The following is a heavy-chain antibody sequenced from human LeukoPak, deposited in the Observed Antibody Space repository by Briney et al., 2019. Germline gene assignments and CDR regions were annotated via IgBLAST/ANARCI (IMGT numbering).Heavy chain of an antibody. J-gene: IGHJ4*02. CDR1: DGSFMGLY. Sequence: PSETLSLTCDVSDGSFMGLYWSWFRQPPGKGLEWIGEMSEGITNYHPSLQGRVTISIDSSKKQFSLQLASVTGADTAVYYCVRRQYSLNWDKIDSWGQGTLVTVSS. CDR2: MSEGIT. D-gene: IGHD1/OR15-1a*01. CDR3: VRRQYSLNWDKIDS. V-gene: IGHV4-34*06.